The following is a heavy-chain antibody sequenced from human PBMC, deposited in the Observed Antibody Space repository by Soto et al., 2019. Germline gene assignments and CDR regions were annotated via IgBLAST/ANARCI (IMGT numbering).Heavy chain of an antibody. V-gene: IGHV3-48*02. D-gene: IGHD7-27*01. CDR1: GFTFSSYS. J-gene: IGHJ4*02. CDR2: ISISSTI. CDR3: ARQWGPSCNYRLDY. Sequence: GGSLRLSCAASGFTFSSYSMNWVRQAPGKGLEWVSYISISSTIYYADSVKGRFTISRDNAKNSLYLQMNSLRHEDTAVYYCARQWGPSCNYRLDYWGQGTPVTVSS.